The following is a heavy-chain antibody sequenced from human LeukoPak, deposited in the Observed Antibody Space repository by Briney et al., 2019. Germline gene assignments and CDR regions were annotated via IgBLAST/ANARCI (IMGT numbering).Heavy chain of an antibody. Sequence: NTSETLSLTCTVSGGSISNYYWSWIRQPPGKGLVWIGYIYYSGSTNYNPSLKSRVTISVDTSKNQFSLNLSSVTAADTAMYYCARDRSPEGYYDSSHWDYYHGMDVWGQGTTVTVSS. CDR2: IYYSGST. J-gene: IGHJ6*02. CDR1: GGSISNYY. D-gene: IGHD3-22*01. CDR3: ARDRSPEGYYDSSHWDYYHGMDV. V-gene: IGHV4-59*01.